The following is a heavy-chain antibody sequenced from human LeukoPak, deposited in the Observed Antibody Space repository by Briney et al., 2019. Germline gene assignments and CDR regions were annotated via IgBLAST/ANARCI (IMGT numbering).Heavy chain of an antibody. CDR3: ARDPRPGDYYDSSGYE. V-gene: IGHV3-33*01. CDR1: GFTFSSYG. CDR2: IWYDGSNK. Sequence: PGRSLRLSCAASGFTFSSYGMHWVRQAPGKGLEWVAVIWYDGSNKYYAVSVKGRFTISRDNSKNTLYLQMNSLRAEDTAVYYCARDPRPGDYYDSSGYEWGQGTLVTVSS. D-gene: IGHD3-22*01. J-gene: IGHJ4*02.